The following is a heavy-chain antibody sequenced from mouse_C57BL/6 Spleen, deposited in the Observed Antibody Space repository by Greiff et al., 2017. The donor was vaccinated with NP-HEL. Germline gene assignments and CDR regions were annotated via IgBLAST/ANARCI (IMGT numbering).Heavy chain of an antibody. CDR2: IDPSDSET. CDR3: ASREGYGYAMDY. J-gene: IGHJ4*01. Sequence: QVQLQQPGAELVRPGSSVKLSCKASGYTFTSYWMHWVKQRPIQGLEWIGNIDPSDSETHYNQKFKDKATLTVDKSSSTAYMQLSSLTSEDSAVYYCASREGYGYAMDYWGQGTSVTVSS. V-gene: IGHV1-52*01. CDR1: GYTFTSYW. D-gene: IGHD3-1*01.